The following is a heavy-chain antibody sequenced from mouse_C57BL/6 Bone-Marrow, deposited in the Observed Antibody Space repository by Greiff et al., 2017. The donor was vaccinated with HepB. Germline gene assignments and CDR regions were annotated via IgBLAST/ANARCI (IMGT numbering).Heavy chain of an antibody. Sequence: EVKLVESWAELVKPGASVKLSCTASGFNIKDYYMHWVKQRTEQGLEWIGRIDPEDGETKYAPKFQGKATITADTSSKTAYLQLSSLTSEDTAVYYCATMVTTIDYWGQGTTLTVSS. CDR3: ATMVTTIDY. CDR1: GFNIKDYY. CDR2: IDPEDGET. V-gene: IGHV14-2*01. J-gene: IGHJ2*01. D-gene: IGHD2-2*01.